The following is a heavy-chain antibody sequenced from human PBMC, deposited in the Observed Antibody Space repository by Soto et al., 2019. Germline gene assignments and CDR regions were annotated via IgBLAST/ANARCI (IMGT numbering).Heavy chain of an antibody. CDR1: GGSISSSSYY. J-gene: IGHJ4*02. V-gene: IGHV4-39*01. Sequence: SETLSLTCTVSGGSISSSSYYWGWIRQPPGKGLEWIGSIYYSGSTYYNPSLKSRVTISVDTSKNQFSLKLSSVTAADTAVYYCARLSYYYDSSGYLFFDYWGQGTLVTVSS. CDR2: IYYSGST. CDR3: ARLSYYYDSSGYLFFDY. D-gene: IGHD3-22*01.